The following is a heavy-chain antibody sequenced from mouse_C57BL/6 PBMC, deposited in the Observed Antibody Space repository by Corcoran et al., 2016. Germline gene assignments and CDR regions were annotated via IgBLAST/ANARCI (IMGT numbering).Heavy chain of an antibody. Sequence: QVQLQQSGAELVRPGTSVKMSCKASGYTFTNYWIGWAKQRPGHGLEWIGDIYPGGGYTNYNEKFKGKATLTADKSSSTAYMQFSSLTSEDSAIYYCARKGSNYEWYFDVWGTGTTVTVSS. D-gene: IGHD2-5*01. CDR2: IYPGGGYT. V-gene: IGHV1-63*01. CDR3: ARKGSNYEWYFDV. J-gene: IGHJ1*03. CDR1: GYTFTNYW.